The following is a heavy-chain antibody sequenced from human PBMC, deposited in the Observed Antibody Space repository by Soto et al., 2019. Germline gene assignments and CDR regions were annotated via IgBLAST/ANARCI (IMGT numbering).Heavy chain of an antibody. Sequence: PGGSLRLSCAASGITYSTSAMSWVRQAPGKGLEWVSYISISGFTVYYADSVRGRFAISRDNAKNSLYLQMNSLRAEDTAVYYCARDWGELRYFDWLLDYSGQATLVTVSS. CDR3: ARDWGELRYFDWLLDY. CDR2: ISISGFTV. D-gene: IGHD3-9*01. J-gene: IGHJ4*02. CDR1: GITYSTSA. V-gene: IGHV3-48*04.